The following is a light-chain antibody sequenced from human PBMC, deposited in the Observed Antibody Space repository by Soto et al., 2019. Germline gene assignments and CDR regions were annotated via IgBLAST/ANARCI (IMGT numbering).Light chain of an antibody. J-gene: IGKJ4*01. Sequence: DIVMTQSPDSLAVSLGERATINCKSSQTVLYSSNNKNYLAWYQQKPGQPPKLLIYWASTRQSGFPDRFSGSGSGTDFTLTISSLQAEDVAVYYCQQYYSTPLTFGGGTKVEL. CDR1: QTVLYSSNNKNY. V-gene: IGKV4-1*01. CDR2: WAS. CDR3: QQYYSTPLT.